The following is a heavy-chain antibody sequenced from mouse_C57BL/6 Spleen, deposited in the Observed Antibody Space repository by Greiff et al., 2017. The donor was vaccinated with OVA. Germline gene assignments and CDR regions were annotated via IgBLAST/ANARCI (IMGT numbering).Heavy chain of an antibody. CDR2: SRNKANDYTT. CDR1: GFTFSDFY. V-gene: IGHV7-1*01. CDR3: ARDADRSMDY. Sequence: EVKVVDSGGGLVQSGRSLRLSCAPSGFTFSDFYMEWVRQAPGKGLEWIAASRNKANDYTTEYSASVKGRFIVSRDTSQSILYLQMNALRAEDTAIYYCARDADRSMDYWGQGTSVTVSS. J-gene: IGHJ4*01.